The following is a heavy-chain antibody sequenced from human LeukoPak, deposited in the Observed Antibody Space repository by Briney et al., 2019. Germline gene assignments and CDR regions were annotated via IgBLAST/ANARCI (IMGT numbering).Heavy chain of an antibody. Sequence: GGSLRLSCAASGFTSSNYGMHWVRQAPGKGLEWVAFIQYDASNKYYSDSVKGRFTISRDNSKNTLYLQMNSLRPEDTAVYYCAKITDPQFDIWGQGTMVTVSS. CDR1: GFTSSNYG. CDR2: IQYDASNK. D-gene: IGHD3-16*01. J-gene: IGHJ3*02. V-gene: IGHV3-30*02. CDR3: AKITDPQFDI.